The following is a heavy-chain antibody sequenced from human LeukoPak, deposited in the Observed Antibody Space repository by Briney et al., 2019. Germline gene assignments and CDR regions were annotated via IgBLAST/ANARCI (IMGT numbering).Heavy chain of an antibody. CDR1: GFTFSSNA. CDR3: ARVRGYLYYFDY. CDR2: ISYDGSNK. Sequence: PGGSLRLSCAASGFTFSSNAMHWVRQAPGKGLEWVAVISYDGSNKYYADSVKGRFTISRDNSKNTLYLQMNSLRAEDTAVYYCARVRGYLYYFDYWGQGTLVTVSS. J-gene: IGHJ4*02. D-gene: IGHD6-13*01. V-gene: IGHV3-30-3*01.